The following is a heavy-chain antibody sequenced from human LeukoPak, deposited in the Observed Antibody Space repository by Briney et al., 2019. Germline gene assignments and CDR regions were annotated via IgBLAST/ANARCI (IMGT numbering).Heavy chain of an antibody. D-gene: IGHD3-22*01. CDR2: IYHSGTT. CDR1: GGSISSSNW. CDR3: ARAQYYYDSSGYLTSLMFDY. V-gene: IGHV4-4*02. Sequence: PSGTLSLTCAVSGGSISSSNWWIWVRQPPGKGLEWIGEIYHSGTTNYNPSLKSRVTLSVDKSKNNFSLNLSSVTAADTAVYYCARAQYYYDSSGYLTSLMFDYWGQGTLVTVSS. J-gene: IGHJ4*02.